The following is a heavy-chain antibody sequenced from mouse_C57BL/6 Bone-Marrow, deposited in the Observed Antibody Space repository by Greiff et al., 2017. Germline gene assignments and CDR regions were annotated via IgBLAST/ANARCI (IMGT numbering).Heavy chain of an antibody. CDR1: GYTFTSYW. D-gene: IGHD1-1*01. J-gene: IGHJ3*01. CDR2: IDPSDSET. Sequence: VQLQQSGAELVRPGSSVKLSCKASGYTFTSYWMHWVKQRPIQGLEWIGNIDPSDSETHYNQKFKDKATLTVDKSSSTAYMQLSSLTSEDSAVYYGASADYSSICGWFAYWGQGTLVSVSA. V-gene: IGHV1-52*01. CDR3: ASADYSSICGWFAY.